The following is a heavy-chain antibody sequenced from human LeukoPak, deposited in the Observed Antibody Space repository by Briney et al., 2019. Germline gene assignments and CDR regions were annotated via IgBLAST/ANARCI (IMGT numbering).Heavy chain of an antibody. CDR3: ARHYGP. D-gene: IGHD3-10*01. J-gene: IGHJ4*02. Sequence: KTSETLSLTCTVSGGSISGSSYCWGWIRQPPGKGLEWIGSIYYSGSTYYNPSLKSRVTISVDTSKNQFSLKLNSVTATDTAEYYCARHYGPWGQGTLVTVSS. CDR1: GGSISGSSYC. V-gene: IGHV4-39*01. CDR2: IYYSGST.